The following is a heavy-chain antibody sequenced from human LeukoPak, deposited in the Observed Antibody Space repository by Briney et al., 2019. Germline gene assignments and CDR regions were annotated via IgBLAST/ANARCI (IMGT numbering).Heavy chain of an antibody. V-gene: IGHV3-30*02. CDR3: ARRSGIAVAGAFDY. Sequence: GGTLRLSCAASGFTFSSYGMHWVRQAPGKGLEWVAFIRYDGSNKYYADSVKGRFTISRDNSKNTLYLQMNSLRAEDTAVYYCARRSGIAVAGAFDYWGQGTLVTVSS. CDR2: IRYDGSNK. J-gene: IGHJ4*02. CDR1: GFTFSSYG. D-gene: IGHD6-19*01.